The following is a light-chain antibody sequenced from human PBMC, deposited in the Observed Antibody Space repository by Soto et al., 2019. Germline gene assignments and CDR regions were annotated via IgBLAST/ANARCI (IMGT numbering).Light chain of an antibody. V-gene: IGKV3-15*01. J-gene: IGKJ1*01. CDR2: GVS. CDR1: QSVYSN. CDR3: QLYNNWPKT. Sequence: EIVMTQSPATLSVSPGEGATLSCRASQSVYSNLAWYQQKPGQTPRLLIYGVSTRATGIPARFSGSGSGTEFTLTISSLQSEDFAVYYCQLYNNWPKTFXQGTKVDIK.